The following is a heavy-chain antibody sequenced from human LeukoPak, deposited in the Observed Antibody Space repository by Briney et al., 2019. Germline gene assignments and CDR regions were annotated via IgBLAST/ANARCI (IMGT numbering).Heavy chain of an antibody. D-gene: IGHD4-23*01. J-gene: IGHJ3*02. CDR2: IYHSGST. V-gene: IGHV4-38-2*02. Sequence: SETLSLTCTVSGYSISSGYYWGWIRQPPGKGLEWIGSIYHSGSTYYNPSLKSRVTISVDTSKNQFSLKLSSVTAADTAVYYCATPRAYGGNSGAFDIWGQGTMVTVSS. CDR3: ATPRAYGGNSGAFDI. CDR1: GYSISSGYY.